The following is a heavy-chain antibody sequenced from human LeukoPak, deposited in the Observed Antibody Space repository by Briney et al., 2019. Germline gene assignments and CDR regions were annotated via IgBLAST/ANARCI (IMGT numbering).Heavy chain of an antibody. CDR3: ARDVPMSGGASDY. CDR2: ISAYNGYT. D-gene: IGHD1-26*01. CDR1: GYTFTSYY. J-gene: IGHJ4*02. V-gene: IGHV1-18*04. Sequence: ASVKVSCKASGYTFTSYYMHWVRQAPGQGLEWMGWISAYNGYTNYAQKLQGRVTMTRDTSTTTASMELRSLRSDDTAVYYCARDVPMSGGASDYWGQGTLVTVSS.